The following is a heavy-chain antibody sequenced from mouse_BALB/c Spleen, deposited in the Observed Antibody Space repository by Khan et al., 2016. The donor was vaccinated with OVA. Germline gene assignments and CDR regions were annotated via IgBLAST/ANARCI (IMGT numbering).Heavy chain of an antibody. Sequence: VQLQQSGAEFVKPGASVRLSCTASGFNIKDTYMHWVKQRPEQGLEWIGRIDPANGNTKYDPKFQGKATITADTSSNTAYLQLSSLTSEDTAVYYCATYYYGSSRYFVYWGQGTTLTVSS. J-gene: IGHJ2*01. CDR1: GFNIKDTY. CDR3: ATYYYGSSRYFVY. V-gene: IGHV14-3*02. CDR2: IDPANGNT. D-gene: IGHD1-1*01.